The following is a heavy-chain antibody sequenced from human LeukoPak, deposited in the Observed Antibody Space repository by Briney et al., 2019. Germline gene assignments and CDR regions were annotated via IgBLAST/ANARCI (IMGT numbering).Heavy chain of an antibody. V-gene: IGHV4-59*01. CDR2: IYYSGST. CDR3: ARGDYDFWSGYPTDYYFDY. J-gene: IGHJ4*02. CDR1: GGSISSYY. Sequence: SETLSLTCTVSGGSISSYYWSWIRQPAGKGLEWIGYIYYSGSTNYNPSLKSRVTISVDTSKNQFSLKLSSVTAADTAVYYCARGDYDFWSGYPTDYYFDYWGQGTLVTVSS. D-gene: IGHD3-3*01.